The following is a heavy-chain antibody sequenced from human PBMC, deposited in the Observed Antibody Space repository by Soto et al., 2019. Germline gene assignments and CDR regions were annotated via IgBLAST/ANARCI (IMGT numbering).Heavy chain of an antibody. D-gene: IGHD6-25*01. V-gene: IGHV5-51*01. CDR1: GYTFPSYW. CDR3: ARLCHSSDHALMGMDV. Sequence: PGESLKISCKGSGYTFPSYWIGWVRQMPGKGLEWMGIMYPDDSDTRYSPSFQGQVTISPDKSISTAYLQWSSLKASDTAMYYCARLCHSSDHALMGMDVWGQGTTVTVSS. J-gene: IGHJ6*02. CDR2: MYPDDSDT.